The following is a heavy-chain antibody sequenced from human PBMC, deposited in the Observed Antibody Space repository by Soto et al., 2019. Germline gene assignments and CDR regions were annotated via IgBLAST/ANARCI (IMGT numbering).Heavy chain of an antibody. V-gene: IGHV3-21*01. CDR1: GFTFSSYS. CDR3: ARDPHSTSWPYYFDY. D-gene: IGHD6-13*01. Sequence: GESLKISCAASGFTFSSYSMNWVRQAPGKGLEWVSSISSSSSYIYYADSMKGRFTISRDNAKTSLYLQMNSLRAEDTAVYYCARDPHSTSWPYYFDYWGQGTLVTVSS. CDR2: ISSSSSYI. J-gene: IGHJ4*02.